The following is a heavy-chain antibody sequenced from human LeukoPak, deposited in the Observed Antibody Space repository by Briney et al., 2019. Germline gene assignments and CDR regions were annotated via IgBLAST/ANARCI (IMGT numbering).Heavy chain of an antibody. V-gene: IGHV1-2*04. D-gene: IGHD3-22*01. CDR1: GYTFTGYY. CDR2: INPNSGGT. Sequence: GASVKVSCKASGYTFTGYYMHWVRQAPGQGLEWMGWINPNSGGTNYAQKFQGWVTMTRDTSISTAYMELSRLRSDDTAVYYCARESPRNLYYDSSGYYEDYGMDVWGQGTTVTVSS. J-gene: IGHJ6*02. CDR3: ARESPRNLYYDSSGYYEDYGMDV.